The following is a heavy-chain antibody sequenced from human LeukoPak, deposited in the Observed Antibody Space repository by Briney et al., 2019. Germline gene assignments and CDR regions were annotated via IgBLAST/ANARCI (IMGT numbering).Heavy chain of an antibody. J-gene: IGHJ4*02. Sequence: GGSLRLSCAASGFTVSSNYMSWVRQAPGKGLEWVASIKQDGSVIHYVDSVKGRFTISRDSAKNSLYLQMNSLRPEDTAVYYCARVDQYNCGWWDYWGQGTLVTVSS. D-gene: IGHD6-19*01. V-gene: IGHV3-7*01. CDR3: ARVDQYNCGWWDY. CDR1: GFTVSSNY. CDR2: IKQDGSVI.